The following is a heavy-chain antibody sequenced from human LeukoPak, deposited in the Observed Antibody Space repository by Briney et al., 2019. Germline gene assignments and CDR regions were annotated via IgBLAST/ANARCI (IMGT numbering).Heavy chain of an antibody. D-gene: IGHD3-10*01. CDR2: ISYDGSNK. V-gene: IGHV3-30*18. CDR1: GFTFSSYG. Sequence: GGSLRLSCAASGFTFSSYGMHWVHQAPGKGLEWVAVISYDGSNKYCADSVKGRFTISRDNSKNTLYLQMNSLRAEDTAVYYCAKETYYYGSGSYYVADWWGQGTLVTVSS. J-gene: IGHJ4*02. CDR3: AKETYYYGSGSYYVADW.